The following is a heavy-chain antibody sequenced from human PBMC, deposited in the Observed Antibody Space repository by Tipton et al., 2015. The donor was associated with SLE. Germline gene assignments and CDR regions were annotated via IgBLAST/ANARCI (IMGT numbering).Heavy chain of an antibody. CDR2: ISAYNGNT. CDR3: ARDISVAGEGAFEI. V-gene: IGHV1-18*01. Sequence: QLVQSGAEVKKPGASVKVSCKASGYTFTSYGISWVRQAPGQGLEWMGWISAYNGNTNYAQKLQGRVTMTTDTSTSTAYMELRSLISDDTAVYYCARDISVAGEGAFEIWGQGTVVAVSS. CDR1: GYTFTSYG. J-gene: IGHJ3*02. D-gene: IGHD6-19*01.